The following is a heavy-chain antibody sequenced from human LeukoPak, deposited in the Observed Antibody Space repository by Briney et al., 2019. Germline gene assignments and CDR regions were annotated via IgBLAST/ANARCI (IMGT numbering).Heavy chain of an antibody. CDR1: GFTFSIYS. CDR2: ISSSSSTI. CDR3: ARDPASDAFDI. V-gene: IGHV3-48*01. J-gene: IGHJ3*02. Sequence: GGPLRLSCAASGFTFSIYSMNWVRQAPGKGLEGVSYISSSSSTIYYADSVKGLFTISRDNAKNSLYLQMNSLRAEDTAVYYCARDPASDAFDIWGQGTMVTVSS.